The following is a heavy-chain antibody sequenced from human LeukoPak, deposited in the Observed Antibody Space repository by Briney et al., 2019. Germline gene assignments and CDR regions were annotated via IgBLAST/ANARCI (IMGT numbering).Heavy chain of an antibody. CDR2: INYSGNT. CDR1: GGSISSSTYY. D-gene: IGHD3-22*01. Sequence: SETLSLTCTVSGGSISSSTYYWVWIRQPPGKGLEWIGSINYSGNTYYNPSVKSRVTISVDTSKNQFSLKLSPVTAADTAVYYCARLARRRYYYDSSGSIDYWGQGTLVTVSS. J-gene: IGHJ4*02. V-gene: IGHV4-39*01. CDR3: ARLARRRYYYDSSGSIDY.